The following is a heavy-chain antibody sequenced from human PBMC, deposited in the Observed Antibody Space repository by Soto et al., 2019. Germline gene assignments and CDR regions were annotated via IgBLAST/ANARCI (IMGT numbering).Heavy chain of an antibody. CDR3: ARDSVTKGYDYYGMDV. J-gene: IGHJ6*01. V-gene: IGHV3-30-3*01. Sequence: QVQLVESGGGVVQPGRSLRLSCAASGFTFSSYAMHWVRQAPGKGLEWVAVISYDGSNKYYADSVKGRFTISRDNSKNTLYLQMNSLRAEDTAVYYCARDSVTKGYDYYGMDVW. CDR2: ISYDGSNK. D-gene: IGHD4-17*01. CDR1: GFTFSSYA.